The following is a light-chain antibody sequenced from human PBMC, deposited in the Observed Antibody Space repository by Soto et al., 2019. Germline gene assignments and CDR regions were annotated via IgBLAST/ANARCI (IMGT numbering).Light chain of an antibody. J-gene: IGKJ1*01. CDR3: QQYNNWPRT. Sequence: IVLIQSPATLSVSRGERATLSCRASQSVRTYLAWYQVKPGQAPRLLIYDASSRASGVPARFSGSGSGTDFTLTISSLEPEDFAVYYCQQYNNWPRTFGQGTKVDIK. CDR1: QSVRTY. CDR2: DAS. V-gene: IGKV3-11*01.